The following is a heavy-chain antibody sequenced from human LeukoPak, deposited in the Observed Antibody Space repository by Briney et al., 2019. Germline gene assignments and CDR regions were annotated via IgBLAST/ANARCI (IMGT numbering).Heavy chain of an antibody. CDR2: ISSSRTYI. Sequence: PGGSLRLSCAASGFTFSSYSMNWVCQAPGKGLEWVSSISSSRTYIYYADSVKGRFTISRDNAKNSLYLQMNSLGAEDTAVYYCARSMGITGSWYYFDYWGQGTLVTVSS. V-gene: IGHV3-21*01. J-gene: IGHJ4*02. CDR3: ARSMGITGSWYYFDY. D-gene: IGHD2-8*02. CDR1: GFTFSSYS.